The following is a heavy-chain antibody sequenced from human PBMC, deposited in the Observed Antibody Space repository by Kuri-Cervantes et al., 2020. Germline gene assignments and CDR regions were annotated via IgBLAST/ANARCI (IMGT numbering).Heavy chain of an antibody. Sequence: GESLKISCAASGFTFSSYGMHWVRQAPGKGLEWVAVISYDGSNKYYADSVKGRFTISRDNSKNTLYLQMNSLRAEDTAVYYCAKVPYCSGGSCSDDAFDIWGQGTMVTVSS. D-gene: IGHD2-15*01. J-gene: IGHJ3*02. CDR2: ISYDGSNK. CDR3: AKVPYCSGGSCSDDAFDI. V-gene: IGHV3-30*18. CDR1: GFTFSSYG.